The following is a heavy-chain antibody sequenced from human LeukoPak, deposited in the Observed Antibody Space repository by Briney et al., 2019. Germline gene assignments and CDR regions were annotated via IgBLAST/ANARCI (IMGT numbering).Heavy chain of an antibody. V-gene: IGHV3-7*01. CDR1: GFTFSSYW. Sequence: GGSLRLSCAASGFTFSSYWMSWVRQAPGKGVEWVANIKQDGTEKYYVDSVKGRFTISRDNAKNSLYLQMSSLRAEDTAVYYCAREWVLAGGGYYSNLDYWGQGTLVTVSS. CDR3: AREWVLAGGGYYSNLDY. J-gene: IGHJ4*02. CDR2: IKQDGTEK. D-gene: IGHD2-21*01.